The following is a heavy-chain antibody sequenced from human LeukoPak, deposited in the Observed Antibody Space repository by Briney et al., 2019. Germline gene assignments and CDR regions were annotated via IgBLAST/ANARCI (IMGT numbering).Heavy chain of an antibody. D-gene: IGHD3-22*01. CDR1: GYTFTSYA. CDR3: ARDGTQDSSVYFDY. J-gene: IGHJ4*02. Sequence: ASVKVSCKASGYTFTSYAMHWVRQAPGQRPEWMGWINAGNGNTKYSQEFQGRVTITRDTSASTAYMELSSLRSEDMAVYYCARDGTQDSSVYFDYWGQGTLVTVSS. CDR2: INAGNGNT. V-gene: IGHV1-3*03.